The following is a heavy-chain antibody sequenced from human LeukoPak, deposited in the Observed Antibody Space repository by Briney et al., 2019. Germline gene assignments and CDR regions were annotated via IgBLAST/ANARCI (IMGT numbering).Heavy chain of an antibody. CDR3: ARTTPGSGWYDY. J-gene: IGHJ4*02. CDR2: ISSSSSYT. D-gene: IGHD6-19*01. V-gene: IGHV3-21*01. CDR1: GFTFSSYS. Sequence: GGSLRLSCVDSGFTFSSYSMNWVRQAPGKGLEWVSSISSSSSYTNYADSVRGRFTISRENAKNSLYLQMNSLRAEDTAVYYCARTTPGSGWYDYWGQGTLVTVSS.